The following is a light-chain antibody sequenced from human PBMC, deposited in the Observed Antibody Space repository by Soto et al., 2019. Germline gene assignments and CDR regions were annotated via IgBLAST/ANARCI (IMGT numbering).Light chain of an antibody. CDR1: QSVTNSQ. Sequence: EIVLTQSPGTLSLSPGERATLFCRASQSVTNSQLAWYQQKPGQAPRLLIFGASSRATGIPDRFSGSGSGTDFTLTIARLEPEDFAVYYCQQWARSPRTFGRGTMVEIK. CDR2: GAS. CDR3: QQWARSPRT. J-gene: IGKJ1*01. V-gene: IGKV3-20*01.